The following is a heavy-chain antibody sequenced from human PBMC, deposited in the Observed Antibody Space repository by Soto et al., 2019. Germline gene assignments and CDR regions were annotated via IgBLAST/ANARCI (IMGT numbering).Heavy chain of an antibody. CDR3: ARREAAAGTILWGGTDY. J-gene: IGHJ4*02. V-gene: IGHV5-10-1*03. CDR2: IDPSDSYT. D-gene: IGHD6-13*01. CDR1: GYSFTSYW. Sequence: EVQLVQSGAEVKKPGESLRISCKGSGYSFTSYWISWVRQMPGKGLEWMGRIDPSDSYTNYSPSFQGHVTISADKSISTAYLQWSSLKASDTAMYYCARREAAAGTILWGGTDYWGQGTLVTVSS.